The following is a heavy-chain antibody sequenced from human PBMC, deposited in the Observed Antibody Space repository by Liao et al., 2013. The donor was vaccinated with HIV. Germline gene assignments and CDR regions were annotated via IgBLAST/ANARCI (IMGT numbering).Heavy chain of an antibody. CDR2: VFSTGNT. Sequence: QVQLQESGPGLVKPSQTLFLTCNVSGGSIASGSYYWGWTRQTAGMGLEWVGVVFSTGNTAYNPSLRSRVTISLDTSNNRFSLTLRSVTAADTAVYFCARVVPATVTHPGYFDFWGRGTVVTVSS. CDR3: ARVVPATVTHPGYFDF. CDR1: GGSIASGSYY. J-gene: IGHJ2*01. D-gene: IGHD4-17*01. V-gene: IGHV4-61*02.